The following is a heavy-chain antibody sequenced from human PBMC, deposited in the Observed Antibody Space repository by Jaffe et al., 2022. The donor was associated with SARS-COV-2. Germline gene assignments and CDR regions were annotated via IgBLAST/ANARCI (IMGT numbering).Heavy chain of an antibody. D-gene: IGHD1-26*01. Sequence: QLQLQESGPGLVKPSETLSLTCTVSGGSISSSSYYWGWIRQPPGKGLEWIGSIYYSGSTYYNPSLKSRVTISVDTSKNQFSLKLSSVTAADTAVYYCARPLYSGSYFSLYWYFDLWGRGTLVTVSS. CDR1: GGSISSSSYY. CDR3: ARPLYSGSYFSLYWYFDL. CDR2: IYYSGST. V-gene: IGHV4-39*01. J-gene: IGHJ2*01.